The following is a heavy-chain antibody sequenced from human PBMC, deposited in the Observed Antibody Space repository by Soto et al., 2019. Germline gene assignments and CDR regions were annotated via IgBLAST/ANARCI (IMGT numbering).Heavy chain of an antibody. J-gene: IGHJ4*02. D-gene: IGHD3-16*02. V-gene: IGHV3-21*01. CDR2: ISKSDYT. Sequence: GSLRLSCTVSGFAFNNYGINWVRQAPGKGLEWVSSISKSDYTYYSDSVKGRFTISRDNAKNSVSLQMNTLRVEDTAVHYCAREASIIIPAVSDFWGEGTLVT. CDR3: AREASIIIPAVSDF. CDR1: GFAFNNYG.